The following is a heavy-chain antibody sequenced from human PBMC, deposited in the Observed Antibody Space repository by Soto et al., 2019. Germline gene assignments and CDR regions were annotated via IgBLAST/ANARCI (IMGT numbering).Heavy chain of an antibody. Sequence: ASVKVSCKASGYTFTSYYMHWVRQAPGQGLEWMGIINPSGGSTSYAQKFQGRVTMTRDTSTSTVYMELGSLGSEDTAVYYCARDRARDGYNPLPALYYYYGMDIWGQGTTVTVSS. CDR2: INPSGGST. CDR3: ARDRARDGYNPLPALYYYYGMDI. J-gene: IGHJ6*02. D-gene: IGHD5-12*01. V-gene: IGHV1-46*01. CDR1: GYTFTSYY.